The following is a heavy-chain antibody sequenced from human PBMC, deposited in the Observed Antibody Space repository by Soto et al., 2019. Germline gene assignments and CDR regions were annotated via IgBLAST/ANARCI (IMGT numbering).Heavy chain of an antibody. J-gene: IGHJ5*02. CDR3: AKDPRSVTTTSWFDP. D-gene: IGHD4-17*01. CDR2: ISGSGGST. Sequence: PGGSLRLSCAASGFTFSSYAMSWVRQAPGKGLEWVSAISGSGGSTYYADSVKGRFTISRDNSKNTLYLQMNSLRAEDTAVYYCAKDPRSVTTTSWFDPWGQGTLVTVSS. CDR1: GFTFSSYA. V-gene: IGHV3-23*01.